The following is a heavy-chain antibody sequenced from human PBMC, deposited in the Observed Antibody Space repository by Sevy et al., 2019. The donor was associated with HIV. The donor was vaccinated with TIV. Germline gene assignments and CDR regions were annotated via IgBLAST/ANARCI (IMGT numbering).Heavy chain of an antibody. CDR3: ARDGGYSDHGMDV. CDR2: ISSSSSYI. CDR1: GFSFSNYD. J-gene: IGHJ6*02. Sequence: RGSLRLSCAASGFSFSNYDMNWVRQAPGKGLEWVSSISSSSSYIYYADSVKGRFTMSRDNAKNTVSLQMNSLRAEDTAVYYCARDGGYSDHGMDVWGQGTTVTVSS. D-gene: IGHD6-25*01. V-gene: IGHV3-21*01.